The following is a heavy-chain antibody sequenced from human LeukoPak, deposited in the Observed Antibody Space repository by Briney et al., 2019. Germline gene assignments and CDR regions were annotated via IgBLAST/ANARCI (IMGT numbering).Heavy chain of an antibody. Sequence: SVKVSCKASGDTSGRYGISWVRQAPGQGLEWMGRIIPMFGVTKYVEKFQGRVMITADTSTSTVYMELSSLTSEDTAVYFCAREGGEFCSGGACHHWYFDLWGRGTLVTVSS. CDR1: GDTSGRYG. D-gene: IGHD2-15*01. V-gene: IGHV1-69*04. J-gene: IGHJ2*01. CDR2: IIPMFGVT. CDR3: AREGGEFCSGGACHHWYFDL.